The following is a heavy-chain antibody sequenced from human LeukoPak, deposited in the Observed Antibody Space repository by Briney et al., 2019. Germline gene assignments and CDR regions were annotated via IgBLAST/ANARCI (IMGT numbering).Heavy chain of an antibody. CDR2: TDHSGTT. J-gene: IGHJ4*02. V-gene: IGHV4-34*01. D-gene: IGHD1-14*01. CDR1: GGSFSCYF. Sequence: SETLSLTCAVYGGSFSCYFWSWIRQPPGKGLEWIGETDHSGTTNYNPSLESRVIITPDTAKSQFYLKVNSVTAADTAVYYCARAYKASPLHNAIDSWGQGTLVTVSS. CDR3: ARAYKASPLHNAIDS.